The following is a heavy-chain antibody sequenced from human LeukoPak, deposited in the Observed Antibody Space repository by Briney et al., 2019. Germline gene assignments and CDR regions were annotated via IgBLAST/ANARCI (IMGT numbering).Heavy chain of an antibody. J-gene: IGHJ3*02. Sequence: SETLSLTCTVSGGSISSGSYYWSWIRQPAGKGLEWIGRIYTSGSTNYNPSLKSRVTISVDTSKNQFSLKLSSVTAADTAVYYCARDRYSSGWYHNWMFAFDIWGQGTMVTVSS. CDR1: GGSISSGSYY. CDR3: ARDRYSSGWYHNWMFAFDI. V-gene: IGHV4-61*02. D-gene: IGHD6-19*01. CDR2: IYTSGST.